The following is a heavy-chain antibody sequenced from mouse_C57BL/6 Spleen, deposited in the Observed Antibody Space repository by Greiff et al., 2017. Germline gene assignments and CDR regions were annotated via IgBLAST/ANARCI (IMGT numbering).Heavy chain of an antibody. CDR3: ARDRGDYDGFAY. Sequence: DVKLVESGPGMVKPSQSLSLTCTVTGYSITSGYDWHWIRHFPGNKLEWMGYISYSGSTNYNPSLKSRISITHDTSKNHFFLKLNSVTTEDTATYYCARDRGDYDGFAYWGQGTLVTVSA. CDR2: ISYSGST. D-gene: IGHD2-4*01. CDR1: GYSITSGYD. J-gene: IGHJ3*01. V-gene: IGHV3-1*01.